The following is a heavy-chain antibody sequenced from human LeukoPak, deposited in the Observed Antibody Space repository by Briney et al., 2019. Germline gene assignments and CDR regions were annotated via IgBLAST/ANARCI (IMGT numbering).Heavy chain of an antibody. D-gene: IGHD3-16*01. CDR2: MFYSGNT. Sequence: PSETLSLTCTVSGASVNSGDYYWGWIRQPPGKGLEWIGSMFYSGNTYYNSSLKRRVIISVDTSRNPSSLKLSAVTTADTAMYYCARHGVGDYYCDSWGQGTLVTVSS. CDR1: GASVNSGDYY. V-gene: IGHV4-39*01. CDR3: ARHGVGDYYCDS. J-gene: IGHJ4*02.